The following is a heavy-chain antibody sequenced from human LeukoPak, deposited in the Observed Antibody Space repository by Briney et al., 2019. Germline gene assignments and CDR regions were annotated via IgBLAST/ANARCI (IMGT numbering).Heavy chain of an antibody. CDR1: GFTFSSYA. V-gene: IGHV3-30-3*01. Sequence: GGSLRLSCAASGFTFSSYAMNWVRQAPGKGLEWVAVISYDGSNKYYADSVKGRFTISRDNSKNTLYLQMNSLRAEDTAVYYCARDKRAINWFDPWGQGTLVTVSS. CDR2: ISYDGSNK. J-gene: IGHJ5*02. CDR3: ARDKRAINWFDP.